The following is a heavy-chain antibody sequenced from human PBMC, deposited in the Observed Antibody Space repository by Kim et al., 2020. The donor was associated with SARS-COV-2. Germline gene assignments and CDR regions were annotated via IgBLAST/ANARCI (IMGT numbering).Heavy chain of an antibody. Sequence: GGSLRLSCAASGFTFSTYGMHWVRQAPGKGLEWVAVIWYDGNNKYYADSVKGRFTISRDNSKNTLYLQMNSLRAEDTAVYYCAKDLGEYEDLYYYYYYGMDVWGQGTTVTVSS. CDR1: GFTFSTYG. D-gene: IGHD1-26*01. CDR3: AKDLGEYEDLYYYYYYGMDV. CDR2: IWYDGNNK. J-gene: IGHJ6*02. V-gene: IGHV3-33*06.